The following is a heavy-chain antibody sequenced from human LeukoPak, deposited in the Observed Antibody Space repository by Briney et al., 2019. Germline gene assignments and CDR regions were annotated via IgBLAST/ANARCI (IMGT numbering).Heavy chain of an antibody. CDR2: ISYDGSNK. D-gene: IGHD3-10*01. CDR1: GFTFSNYA. J-gene: IGHJ3*02. Sequence: GGSLRLSCTASGFTFSNYAMHWVRQAPGKGLEWVAVISYDGSNKNYGDSVKGRFTISRDNSKKTLYLQMNSLRAEDTAVYYCALITMVRGVMGAFDIWGQGTMVTVSS. V-gene: IGHV3-30*04. CDR3: ALITMVRGVMGAFDI.